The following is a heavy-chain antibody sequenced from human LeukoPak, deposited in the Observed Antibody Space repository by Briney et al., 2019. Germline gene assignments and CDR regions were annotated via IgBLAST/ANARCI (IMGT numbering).Heavy chain of an antibody. CDR3: ARGTVQLWPEGDWCFDY. CDR2: IYSGGST. V-gene: IGHV3-66*01. J-gene: IGHJ4*02. Sequence: HPGGSLRLSCAASGFTVSSNYMSWVRQAPGKGLEWVSVIYSGGSTYYADSVKGRFTISRDNSKNTLYLQMNSLRAEDTAVYYCARGTVQLWPEGDWCFDYWGQGTLVTVSS. D-gene: IGHD5-18*01. CDR1: GFTVSSNY.